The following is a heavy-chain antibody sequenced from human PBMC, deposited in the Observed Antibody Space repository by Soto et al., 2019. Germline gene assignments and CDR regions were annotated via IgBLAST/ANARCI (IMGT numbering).Heavy chain of an antibody. CDR1: GFSLSTGGVG. V-gene: IGHV2-5*01. D-gene: IGHD3-10*01. Sequence: KESGPALVRPTQTLTLTCTFSGFSLSTGGVGVGWVRQPPGNALEWLALVYSNDDKRFSPSLKSRLTITKDTSKNQVVLTMTNMDPVDTATYYCNHMRGSGLYGRDVWGQGTTVTFS. CDR2: VYSNDDK. J-gene: IGHJ6*02. CDR3: NHMRGSGLYGRDV.